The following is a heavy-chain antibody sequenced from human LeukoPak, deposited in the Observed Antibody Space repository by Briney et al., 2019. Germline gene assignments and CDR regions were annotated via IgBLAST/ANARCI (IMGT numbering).Heavy chain of an antibody. CDR2: ISSSSSTI. D-gene: IGHD1-26*01. Sequence: GGSLGLFCAASGFTFNSYSMNWVRQAPGKGLEWVSYISSSSSTIYYADSVKGRFTISRDNAKNSLYLQMNSLRAEDTAVYYCARELSGSYDYWGQGTLVTVSS. J-gene: IGHJ4*02. V-gene: IGHV3-48*04. CDR3: ARELSGSYDY. CDR1: GFTFNSYS.